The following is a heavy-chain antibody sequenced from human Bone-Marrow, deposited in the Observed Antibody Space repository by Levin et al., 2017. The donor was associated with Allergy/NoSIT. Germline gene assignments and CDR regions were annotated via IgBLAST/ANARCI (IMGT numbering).Heavy chain of an antibody. V-gene: IGHV3-66*01. J-gene: IGHJ4*02. CDR1: GFTVSSNY. CDR3: ARESGSGYTSG. CDR2: IHSGGST. D-gene: IGHD6-19*01. Sequence: SCAASGFTVSSNYMSWVRQAPGKGLEWVSVIHSGGSTYYADFLKGRFTISRDSSKNTVYLQMNSLRAEDTAVYYCARESGSGYTSGWGQGTVVTVSS.